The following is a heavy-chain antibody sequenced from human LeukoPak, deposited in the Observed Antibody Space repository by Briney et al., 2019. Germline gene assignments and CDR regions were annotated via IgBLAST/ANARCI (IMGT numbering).Heavy chain of an antibody. V-gene: IGHV6-1*01. Sequence: SQTLPLTCAISGDSVSSNSVTWSWIRQSPSRGLEWLGRTYYYRSEWHNDYAISVKSRMIINPDTSKNQFSLHLKSMTPEDTAVYYCARDQSWTTGFDVWGQGTIVTVSS. CDR3: ARDQSWTTGFDV. CDR2: TYYYRSEWHN. CDR1: GDSVSSNSVT. D-gene: IGHD2-8*02. J-gene: IGHJ3*01.